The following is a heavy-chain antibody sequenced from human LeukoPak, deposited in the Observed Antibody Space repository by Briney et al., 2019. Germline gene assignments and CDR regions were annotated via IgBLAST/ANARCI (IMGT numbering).Heavy chain of an antibody. J-gene: IGHJ5*02. CDR2: IYYSGST. V-gene: IGHV4-30-4*08. CDR1: GGSISSGDYY. CDR3: AREDGDYWFDP. D-gene: IGHD4-17*01. Sequence: SQTLSLTCTVSGGSISSGDYYWSWIRQPPGKGLEWIGYIYYSGSTYYNPSLKSRVTISVDTSKNQISLKLSSVTAADTAVYYCAREDGDYWFDPWGQGTLVTVSS.